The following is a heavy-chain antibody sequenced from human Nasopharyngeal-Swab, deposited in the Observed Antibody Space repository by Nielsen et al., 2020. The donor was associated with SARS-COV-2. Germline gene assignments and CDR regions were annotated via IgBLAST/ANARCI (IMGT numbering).Heavy chain of an antibody. J-gene: IGHJ5*02. V-gene: IGHV3-48*04. D-gene: IGHD3-10*01. CDR1: GFTFSSYS. CDR3: AKDPASRKGLRFRELLAATNWFDP. CDR2: ISSSSSTI. Sequence: GGSLRLSCAASGFTFSSYSMNWVRQAPGKGLEWVSYISSSSSTIYYADSVKGRFTISRDNAKNSLYLQMNSLRAEDTAVYYCAKDPASRKGLRFRELLAATNWFDPWGQGTLVTVSS.